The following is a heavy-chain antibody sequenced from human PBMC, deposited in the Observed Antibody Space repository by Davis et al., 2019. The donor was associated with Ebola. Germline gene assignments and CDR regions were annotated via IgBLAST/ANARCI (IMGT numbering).Heavy chain of an antibody. CDR2: IYYSGST. Sequence: MPSETLSLTCTVSGGSISSYYWSWIRQPPGKGLEWIGYIYYSGSTNYNPSLKSRLTISVDTSKNQFSLKLSSVTAADTAVYYCARRRSSLDPWGQGTLVTVSS. D-gene: IGHD3-16*01. V-gene: IGHV4-59*01. CDR1: GGSISSYY. J-gene: IGHJ5*02. CDR3: ARRRSSLDP.